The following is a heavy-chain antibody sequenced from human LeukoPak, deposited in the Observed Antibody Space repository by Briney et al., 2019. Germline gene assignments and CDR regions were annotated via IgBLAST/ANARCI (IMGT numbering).Heavy chain of an antibody. J-gene: IGHJ4*02. Sequence: GGSLRLSCAASGFTFINYWMHWVRQAPGEGLVWVARMGRDGSSTTYADSVKGRFTISRDNANNTLYLQMNSLRAEDTAVYYCARGSWGQQWHFDHWGQGTLVTVSS. CDR1: GFTFINYW. CDR2: MGRDGSST. CDR3: ARGSWGQQWHFDH. D-gene: IGHD6-19*01. V-gene: IGHV3-74*01.